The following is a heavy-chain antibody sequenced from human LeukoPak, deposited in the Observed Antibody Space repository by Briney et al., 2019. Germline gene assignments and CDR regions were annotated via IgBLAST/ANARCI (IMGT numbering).Heavy chain of an antibody. Sequence: SETLSLTCTVSGGSISSYYWSLIRQPPGKGLEWIGYIYYSGGTNYNPSLKSRVTISVDTSKNEFSLKLSSVTAADTAVYYCAREGYCSSTSCYNWFDPWGQGTLVTVSS. D-gene: IGHD2-2*01. J-gene: IGHJ5*02. CDR2: IYYSGGT. CDR1: GGSISSYY. V-gene: IGHV4-59*01. CDR3: AREGYCSSTSCYNWFDP.